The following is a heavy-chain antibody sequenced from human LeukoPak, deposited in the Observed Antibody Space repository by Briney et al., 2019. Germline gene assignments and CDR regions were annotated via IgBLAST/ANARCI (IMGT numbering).Heavy chain of an antibody. J-gene: IGHJ4*02. Sequence: GGSLRLSCAASGFDFSSNWMHWVRHAPGQGLVWVSRIKGDGISTNYADSVKGRFTISRDIAKNTLYLQVNSLRAEDTGVYYCAKDHYWSIDYWGRGTLVTVSS. V-gene: IGHV3-74*01. CDR2: IKGDGIST. CDR3: AKDHYWSIDY. D-gene: IGHD3-3*01. CDR1: GFDFSSNW.